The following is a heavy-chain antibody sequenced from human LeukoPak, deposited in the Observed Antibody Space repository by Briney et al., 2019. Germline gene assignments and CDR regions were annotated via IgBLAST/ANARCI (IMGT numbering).Heavy chain of an antibody. CDR1: GDSITYFY. Sequence: SEILSLTCSVSGDSITYFYWSWIRQAAGKGLEWIGYIYYSGSTNYNPSLKSRVTISVDTSKNQFSLKLSSVTAADTAVYYCARDSSGYYFADFDLWGRGTLVTVSS. V-gene: IGHV4-59*01. CDR3: ARDSSGYYFADFDL. CDR2: IYYSGST. D-gene: IGHD3-22*01. J-gene: IGHJ2*01.